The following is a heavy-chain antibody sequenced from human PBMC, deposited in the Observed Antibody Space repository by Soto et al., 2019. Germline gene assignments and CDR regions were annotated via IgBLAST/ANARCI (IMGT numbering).Heavy chain of an antibody. J-gene: IGHJ3*02. CDR2: IWYDGSNK. CDR3: AKDSRGFYI. CDR1: GFTFSSYG. V-gene: IGHV3-33*06. Sequence: QVQLVESGGGVVQPGRSLRLSCAASGFTFSSYGMHWVRQAPGKGLEWVAVIWYDGSNKYYTDSVKGRFTISRDNSKNTLYLQMNSLRAEDTAVYYCAKDSRGFYIWGQGTMVTVSS.